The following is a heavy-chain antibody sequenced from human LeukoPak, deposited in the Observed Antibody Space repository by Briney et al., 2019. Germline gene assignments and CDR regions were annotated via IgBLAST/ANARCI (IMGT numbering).Heavy chain of an antibody. D-gene: IGHD1-26*01. CDR3: ARERGRGRDSPWFDY. CDR2: IYSDGST. J-gene: IGHJ4*02. CDR1: GFIVSGDF. Sequence: GGSLRLSCAASGFIVSGDFMSWLRHAPGKGLEWVSVIYSDGSTYYADSVKGRFTISRDNSKNTLDLQMTGLRAEDTAVYYCARERGRGRDSPWFDYWGQGTLVTVSS. V-gene: IGHV3-53*01.